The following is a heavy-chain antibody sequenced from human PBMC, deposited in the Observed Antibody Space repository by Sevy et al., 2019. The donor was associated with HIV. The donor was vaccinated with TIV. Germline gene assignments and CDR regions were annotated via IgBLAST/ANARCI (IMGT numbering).Heavy chain of an antibody. Sequence: GGSLRLSCAASGFTFSSYAMHWVRQAPGKGLEWVAVISYDGSNKYYADSVKGRFTISRDNPKNTLYLQMNSLRAADTAVYYCARGDSSGYYYDPYYYGMDVWGQGTTVTVSS. V-gene: IGHV3-30-3*01. D-gene: IGHD3-22*01. CDR3: ARGDSSGYYYDPYYYGMDV. CDR1: GFTFSSYA. CDR2: ISYDGSNK. J-gene: IGHJ6*02.